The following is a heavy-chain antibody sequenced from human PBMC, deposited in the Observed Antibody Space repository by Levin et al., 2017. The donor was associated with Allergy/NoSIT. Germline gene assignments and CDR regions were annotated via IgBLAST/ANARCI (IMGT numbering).Heavy chain of an antibody. Sequence: PSETLSLTCAVYGGSFSGYYWSWIRQPPGKGLEWIGEINHSGSTNYNPSLKSRVTISVDTSKNQFSLKLSSVTAADTAVYYCAAVTILIDGDDSSGYYYGGFDYWGQGTLVTVSS. D-gene: IGHD3-22*01. J-gene: IGHJ4*02. CDR3: AAVTILIDGDDSSGYYYGGFDY. CDR1: GGSFSGYY. CDR2: INHSGST. V-gene: IGHV4-34*01.